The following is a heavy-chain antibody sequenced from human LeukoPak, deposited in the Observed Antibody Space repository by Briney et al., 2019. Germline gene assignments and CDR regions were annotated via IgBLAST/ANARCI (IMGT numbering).Heavy chain of an antibody. CDR2: ISASGGST. Sequence: GGSLRLSCAASGFTFSSYAMSWVRQAPGKGLEWVSAISASGGSTYYADSVKGRFTISRDNSQNTLYLQVNSLRAEDTAVYYCAKKGYYYDSSGYLPTAGDWFDPWGQGPLVTVSS. CDR3: AKKGYYYDSSGYLPTAGDWFDP. J-gene: IGHJ5*02. D-gene: IGHD3-22*01. CDR1: GFTFSSYA. V-gene: IGHV3-23*01.